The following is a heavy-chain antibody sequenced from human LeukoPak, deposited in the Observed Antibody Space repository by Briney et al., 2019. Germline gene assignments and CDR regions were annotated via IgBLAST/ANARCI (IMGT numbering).Heavy chain of an antibody. CDR3: ARAGGYCSGGSCYRGYSWFDP. CDR2: ILYNGSNK. D-gene: IGHD2-15*01. Sequence: GGSLRLSCAASGFTFSSSGMHWVRQAPGKGLEWVAVILYNGSNKYYADSVKGRFTISRANSKNTLYLQMNSLRVEDTAVYYCARAGGYCSGGSCYRGYSWFDPWGQGTLVTVSP. V-gene: IGHV3-33*01. CDR1: GFTFSSSG. J-gene: IGHJ5*02.